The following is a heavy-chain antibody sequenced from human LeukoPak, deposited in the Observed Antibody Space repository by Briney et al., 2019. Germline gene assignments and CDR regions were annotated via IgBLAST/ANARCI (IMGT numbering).Heavy chain of an antibody. D-gene: IGHD2-2*01. CDR3: ARLNIVVVPAAIRGAFDI. CDR1: GGTFSSYA. CDR2: IIPIFGTA. Sequence: SVKVSCKASGGTFSSYAISWVRQAPGQGLEWMGGIIPIFGTANYAQKFQGRVTITTDESTSTAYMELSSLRSEDTAVYYCARLNIVVVPAAIRGAFDIWGQGTMVTVSS. V-gene: IGHV1-69*05. J-gene: IGHJ3*02.